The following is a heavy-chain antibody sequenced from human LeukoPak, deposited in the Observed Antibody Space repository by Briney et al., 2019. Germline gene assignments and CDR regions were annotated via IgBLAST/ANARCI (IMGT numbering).Heavy chain of an antibody. Sequence: ASVKVSCKASGYTFTSYYMHWVRQAPGQGLEWMGIINPSGGSTSYAQKFQGRVTMTRDTPTSTVYMELSSLRSEGTAVYYCARRYFDYPLAFDIWGQGTMVTVSS. J-gene: IGHJ3*02. CDR1: GYTFTSYY. D-gene: IGHD3-9*01. CDR3: ARRYFDYPLAFDI. CDR2: INPSGGST. V-gene: IGHV1-46*03.